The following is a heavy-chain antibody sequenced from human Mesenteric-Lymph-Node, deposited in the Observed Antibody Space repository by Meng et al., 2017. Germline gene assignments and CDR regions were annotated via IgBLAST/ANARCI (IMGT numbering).Heavy chain of an antibody. D-gene: IGHD6-13*01. Sequence: ASVKVSCKASGYTFTSYGISWVRQAPGQGLEWMGWISAYNGNTNYTQKLQGRVTMTTDTSTSTAYMELRSLRSEDTAVYYCARDLRPNGIAATNWFDPWGQGTLVTVSS. CDR2: ISAYNGNT. J-gene: IGHJ5*02. V-gene: IGHV1-18*01. CDR3: ARDLRPNGIAATNWFDP. CDR1: GYTFTSYG.